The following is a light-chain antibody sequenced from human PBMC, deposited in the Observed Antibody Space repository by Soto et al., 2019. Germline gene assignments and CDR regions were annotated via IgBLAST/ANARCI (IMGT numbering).Light chain of an antibody. V-gene: IGKV3-11*01. Sequence: EIVLTQSPATLSVSPGEGATLSCRASQSVSNYLAWYQQRPGQAPRLLIYDASNRATGVPARFSGSGSRTDFTLTISSLEPEDFAIYYCQQRSSWPLTFGGGTKVEIK. CDR2: DAS. CDR3: QQRSSWPLT. CDR1: QSVSNY. J-gene: IGKJ4*01.